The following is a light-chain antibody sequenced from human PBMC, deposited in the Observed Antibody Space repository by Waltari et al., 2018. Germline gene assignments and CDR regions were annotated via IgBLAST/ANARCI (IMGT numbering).Light chain of an antibody. J-gene: IGKJ4*01. Sequence: DVQMTQSPSSRSAIIGDRVTITCRASRNIRDHINWYQHRPGKAPKLLIFDASSLNSGVPLRFSGSGSGTDFTLTISSLQREDFATYYCQQSFGTPLSFGGGTRVEFK. CDR2: DAS. CDR3: QQSFGTPLS. V-gene: IGKV1-39*01. CDR1: RNIRDH.